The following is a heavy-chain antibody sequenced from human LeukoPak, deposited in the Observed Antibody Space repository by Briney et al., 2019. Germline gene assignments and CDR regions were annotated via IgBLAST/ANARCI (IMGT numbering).Heavy chain of an antibody. CDR2: INDRGHT. CDR1: GGSFSGYH. Sequence: SETLSLTCAVYGGSFSGYHWNWIRQSPEKGLEWIGEINDRGHTNYNPSLKNRVTISVETSKNQFPLKLSSLTAADTAVYYCARDPTTVVTTPYHFDFWGQGTLVTVSS. J-gene: IGHJ4*02. CDR3: ARDPTTVVTTPYHFDF. V-gene: IGHV4-34*01. D-gene: IGHD4-23*01.